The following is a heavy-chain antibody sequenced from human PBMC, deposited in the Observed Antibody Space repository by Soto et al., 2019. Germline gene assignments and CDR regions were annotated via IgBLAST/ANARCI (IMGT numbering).Heavy chain of an antibody. CDR2: IWYDGSNK. D-gene: IGHD3-3*01. Sequence: QVQLVESGGGVVQPGRSLRLSCAASGFTFSSYGMHWVRQAPGKGLEWVAVIWYDGSNKYYADSVKGRFTISRDNSKNTLYLQMNSLRAEDTAVYYCARVGYDFWSGPLSLAYYYYGMDVWGQGTTVTVSS. CDR1: GFTFSSYG. J-gene: IGHJ6*02. V-gene: IGHV3-33*01. CDR3: ARVGYDFWSGPLSLAYYYYGMDV.